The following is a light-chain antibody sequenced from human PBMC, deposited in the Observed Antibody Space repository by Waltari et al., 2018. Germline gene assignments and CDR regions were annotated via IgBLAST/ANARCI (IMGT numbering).Light chain of an antibody. V-gene: IGLV1-51*01. CDR2: DNN. CDR3: GTWDSSLNGVI. CDR1: SPHLGINY. J-gene: IGLJ2*01. Sequence: QSVLTQPPSVSAAPGQTVAISCSGSSPHLGINYLTWYQQLPGTAPKLLIYDNNKRPSGIPDRFSGSKSGTSGTLGITGLQTGDEADYYCGTWDSSLNGVIFGGGTKLTVL.